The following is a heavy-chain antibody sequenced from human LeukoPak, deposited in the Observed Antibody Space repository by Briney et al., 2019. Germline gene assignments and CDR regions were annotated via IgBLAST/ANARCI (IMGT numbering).Heavy chain of an antibody. V-gene: IGHV4-39*01. D-gene: IGHD3-3*01. CDR1: GDSVSRSDSY. CDR2: IYYSGGT. Sequence: SETLSLTCSVSGDSVSRSDSYWDWIRQPPGKGLEWIGTIYYSGGTYYSPSLKSRVTISVDTSKNQFSLKLSSVTAADTAVYYCARQGLRYGDFWSGYLYYFDYWGQGTLVTVSS. J-gene: IGHJ4*02. CDR3: ARQGLRYGDFWSGYLYYFDY.